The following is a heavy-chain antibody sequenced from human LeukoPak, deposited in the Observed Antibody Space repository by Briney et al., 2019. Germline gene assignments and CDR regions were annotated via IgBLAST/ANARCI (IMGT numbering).Heavy chain of an antibody. CDR3: AKDIEDIVVVRLHGPLTTVGGMDV. CDR2: ISYDGSNK. Sequence: GGSLRLSCAASGFTFSSYGMHWVRQAPGKGLEWVAVISYDGSNKYYADSVKGRFTISRDNSKNTLYLQMNSLRAEDTAVYYCAKDIEDIVVVRLHGPLTTVGGMDVWGQGTTVTVSS. V-gene: IGHV3-30*18. J-gene: IGHJ6*02. CDR1: GFTFSSYG. D-gene: IGHD2-2*01.